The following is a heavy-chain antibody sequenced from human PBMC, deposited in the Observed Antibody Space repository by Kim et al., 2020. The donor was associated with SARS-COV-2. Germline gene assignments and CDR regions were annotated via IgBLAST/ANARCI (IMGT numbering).Heavy chain of an antibody. CDR3: AKDQPGTLDY. CDR2: TSSDGSDE. Sequence: GGSLRLSCVASGFIFSSYGMHWVRQAPGKGLEWVAVTSSDGSDEYYADSVKGRFTIFRDNSRDTLSLQMNSVTTDDTAVYFCAKDQPGTLDYWGQGTLVTVSS. D-gene: IGHD1-1*01. CDR1: GFIFSSYG. V-gene: IGHV3-30*18. J-gene: IGHJ4*02.